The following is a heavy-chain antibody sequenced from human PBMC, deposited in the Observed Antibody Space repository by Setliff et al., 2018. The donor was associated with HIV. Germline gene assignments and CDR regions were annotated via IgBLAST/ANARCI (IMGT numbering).Heavy chain of an antibody. CDR2: IIPILGIA. J-gene: IGHJ5*02. V-gene: IGHV1-69*10. Sequence: SVKVSCKASGGTFSSYAISWVRQAPGQGLEWMGGIIPILGIANYAQKFQGRVTITTDESTSTAYMELSSLRSEDTAVYYCARGNYGDSDGDNWFGPWGQGTLVTVSS. CDR1: GGTFSSYA. CDR3: ARGNYGDSDGDNWFGP. D-gene: IGHD4-17*01.